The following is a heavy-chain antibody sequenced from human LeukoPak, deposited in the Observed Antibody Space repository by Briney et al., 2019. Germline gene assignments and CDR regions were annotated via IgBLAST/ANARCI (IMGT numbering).Heavy chain of an antibody. CDR3: AKELDTMFFDY. CDR1: RFTFDRYT. V-gene: IGHV3-43*01. CDR2: AGWAGGTT. Sequence: GGSLRLSCATFRFTFDRYTIHWVRQAPGKGLEWVSLAGWAGGTTYYSDSVRGRFTISRDSGKNSVYLQMNSLTTDDTAFYFCAKELDTMFFDYWGQGALVTVSS. D-gene: IGHD3-10*02. J-gene: IGHJ4*02.